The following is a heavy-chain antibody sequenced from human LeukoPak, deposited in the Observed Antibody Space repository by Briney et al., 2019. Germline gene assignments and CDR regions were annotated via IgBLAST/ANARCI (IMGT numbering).Heavy chain of an antibody. CDR2: IRDSGEA. J-gene: IGHJ5*02. Sequence: LEGPLRLSCAVSGFRVSDYYMSWVRQAPGKGLEWVGLIRDSGEAFYADFARGRFAISRDESENTLYLQMNSLRVEDTAVYFCARDRAANQDWVEFDPWGQGTPVIVSS. CDR3: ARDRAANQDWVEFDP. CDR1: GFRVSDYY. V-gene: IGHV3-66*03. D-gene: IGHD3/OR15-3a*01.